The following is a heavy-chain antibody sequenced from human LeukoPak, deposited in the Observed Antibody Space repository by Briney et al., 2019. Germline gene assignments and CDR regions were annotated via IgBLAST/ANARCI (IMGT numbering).Heavy chain of an antibody. CDR2: IYHSGST. CDR3: ARQFGYSYGGDY. D-gene: IGHD5-18*01. V-gene: IGHV4-39*01. CDR1: GGSISSSSYY. Sequence: PSETLSLTCTVSGGSISSSSYYWGWIRQPPGKGLEWIGSIYHSGSTYYNPSLKSRVTISVDTSKNQFSLKLSSVTAADTAVYYCARQFGYSYGGDYWGQGTLVTVSS. J-gene: IGHJ4*02.